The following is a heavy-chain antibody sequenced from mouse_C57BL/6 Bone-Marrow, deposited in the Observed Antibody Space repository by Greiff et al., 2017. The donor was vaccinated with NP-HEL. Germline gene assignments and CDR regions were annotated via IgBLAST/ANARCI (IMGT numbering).Heavy chain of an antibody. CDR2: IRNKANGYTT. CDR1: GFTFTDYY. CDR3: ATWVDGYLAY. Sequence: EVKLVESGGGLVQPGGSLSLSCAASGFTFTDYYMSWVRQPPGKALEWLGFIRNKANGYTTEYSASVKGRFTISRDNSQSILYLQMNALRAEDSATYYCATWVDGYLAYWGQGTLVTVSA. D-gene: IGHD2-3*01. J-gene: IGHJ3*01. V-gene: IGHV7-3*01.